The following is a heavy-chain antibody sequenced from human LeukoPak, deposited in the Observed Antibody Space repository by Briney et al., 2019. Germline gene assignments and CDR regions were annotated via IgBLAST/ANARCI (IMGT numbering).Heavy chain of an antibody. CDR3: ARIGYSYGGP. J-gene: IGHJ5*02. CDR1: GDSVSSNSSA. D-gene: IGHD5-18*01. CDR2: TYYRSKWYN. V-gene: IGHV6-1*01. Sequence: SQTLSLTCAISGDSVSSNSSAWNWIRQSPSRGLEWLGRTYYRSKWYNDYAVSVKGPITINPDTSKNHFSLQLNSVTPEDTAIYYCARIGYSYGGPWGQGTLVTVSS.